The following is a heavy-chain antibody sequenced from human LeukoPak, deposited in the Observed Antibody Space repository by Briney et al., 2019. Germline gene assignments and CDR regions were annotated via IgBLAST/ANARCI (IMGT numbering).Heavy chain of an antibody. V-gene: IGHV4-30-4*01. CDR3: ARDYGDYEAQGAFDI. J-gene: IGHJ3*02. Sequence: SETLSLTCTVSGGSISSGDYYWSWIRQPPGKGLEWIGYIYYSGSTYYNPSLKGRVTISVDTSKNQFSLKLSSVTAADTAVYYCARDYGDYEAQGAFDIWGQGTMVTVSS. CDR1: GGSISSGDYY. CDR2: IYYSGST. D-gene: IGHD4-17*01.